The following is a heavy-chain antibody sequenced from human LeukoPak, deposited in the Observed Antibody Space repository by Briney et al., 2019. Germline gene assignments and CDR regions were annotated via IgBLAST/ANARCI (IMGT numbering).Heavy chain of an antibody. D-gene: IGHD3-22*01. Sequence: GASVKVSGKASGYTFTSYDINWVRQATGQGLEWMGWMNPNSGNTGYAQKFQGRVTMTRNTSISTAYMELSSLRSEDTAVYYCASGYYYDSSGYLPDHYWGQGTLVTVSS. CDR3: ASGYYYDSSGYLPDHY. J-gene: IGHJ4*02. CDR1: GYTFTSYD. V-gene: IGHV1-8*01. CDR2: MNPNSGNT.